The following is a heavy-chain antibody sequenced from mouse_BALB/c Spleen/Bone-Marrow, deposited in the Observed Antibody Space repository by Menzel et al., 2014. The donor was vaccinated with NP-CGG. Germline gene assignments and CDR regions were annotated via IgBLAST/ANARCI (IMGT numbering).Heavy chain of an antibody. CDR2: IWGDGST. Sequence: VKLVESGPGLVAPSQSLSITCTVSGFSLTGYGVNWVRQPPGKGLEWLGMIWGDGSTDYNSALKSRLSISKDNSKSQVFSKMNSLQTDDTARYYCARALYDYDDLYCAMDYWGQGTSVTVSS. J-gene: IGHJ4*01. CDR1: GFSLTGYG. V-gene: IGHV2-6-7*01. CDR3: ARALYDYDDLYCAMDY. D-gene: IGHD2-4*01.